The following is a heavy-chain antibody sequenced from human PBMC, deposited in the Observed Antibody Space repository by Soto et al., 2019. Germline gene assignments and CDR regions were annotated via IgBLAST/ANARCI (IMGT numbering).Heavy chain of an antibody. Sequence: LSLTCTVSGCSIISGGYYWSWIRQHPGKGLEWIGYIYYNGSPYYNPSLKSRVTISLDTSKNQFSMNLRSETAAHTAVDYCASGVRGYGGYDPPDYWGQGTLVTVSS. V-gene: IGHV4-31*03. CDR3: ASGVRGYGGYDPPDY. CDR2: IYYNGSP. D-gene: IGHD5-12*01. CDR1: GCSIISGGYY. J-gene: IGHJ4*02.